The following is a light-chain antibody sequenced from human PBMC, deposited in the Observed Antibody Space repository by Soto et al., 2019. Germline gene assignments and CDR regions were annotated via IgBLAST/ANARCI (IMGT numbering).Light chain of an antibody. J-gene: IGLJ1*01. CDR2: SNN. CDR3: AAWDDSLNALV. CDR1: SSNIGSNT. Sequence: QAVVTQPPSASGTPGQRVTISCSGSSSNIGSNTVSWYQQPPGTAPKLLIYSNNQRPSGVPDRFSGSKSGTSASLAISGLQSEDEADYYCAAWDDSLNALVFGTGTKVTVL. V-gene: IGLV1-44*01.